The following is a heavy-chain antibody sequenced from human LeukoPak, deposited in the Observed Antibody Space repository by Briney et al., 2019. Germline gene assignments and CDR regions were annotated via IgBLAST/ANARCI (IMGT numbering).Heavy chain of an antibody. CDR3: ARALWEDYYDSSGYYYPNRHQFDY. V-gene: IGHV4-59*01. D-gene: IGHD3-22*01. J-gene: IGHJ4*02. CDR1: GGSISSYY. CDR2: IYYSGST. Sequence: SETLSLTCTVSGGSISSYYWSWIRQPPGKGLGWIGHIYYSGSTNYNPSLKSRVTISVDTSKNQFSLKLSSVTAADTAVYYWARALWEDYYDSSGYYYPNRHQFDYWGQGTLVTVSS.